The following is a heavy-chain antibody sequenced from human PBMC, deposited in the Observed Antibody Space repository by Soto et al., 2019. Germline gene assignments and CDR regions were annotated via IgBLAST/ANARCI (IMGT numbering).Heavy chain of an antibody. J-gene: IGHJ4*02. V-gene: IGHV3-20*04. CDR3: ARHRRGGGYFFDS. Sequence: EVQLVESGGGVVRPGGSLRLSCGASGFIFDDYGMNCVRQNPDKGLEWVSFINWSGVDTVYADSVQGLFTVSRGNAKYPMFLQMTSLGAEDTSLYYCARHRRGGGYFFDSLGQVTLVSVSA. CDR2: INWSGVDT. CDR1: GFIFDDYG.